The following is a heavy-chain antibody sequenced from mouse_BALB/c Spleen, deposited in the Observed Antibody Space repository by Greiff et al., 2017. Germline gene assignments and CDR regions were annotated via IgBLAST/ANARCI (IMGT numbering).Heavy chain of an antibody. CDR1: GFNIKDYY. CDR3: ARRGTTVVGDY. V-gene: IGHV14-1*02. J-gene: IGHJ2*01. CDR2: IDPENGNT. D-gene: IGHD1-1*01. Sequence: DVQLQESGAELVRPGALVKLSCKASGFNIKDYYMHWVKQRPEQGLEWIGWIDPENGNTIYDPKFQGKASITADTSSNTAYLQLSSLTSEDTAVYYCARRGTTVVGDYWGQGTTLTVSS.